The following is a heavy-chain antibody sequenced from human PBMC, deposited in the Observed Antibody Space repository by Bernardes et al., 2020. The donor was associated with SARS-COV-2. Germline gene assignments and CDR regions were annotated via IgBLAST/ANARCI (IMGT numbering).Heavy chain of an antibody. J-gene: IGHJ4*02. CDR3: AKDDIVVVPAATPQGY. CDR2: ISCSGGST. D-gene: IGHD2-2*01. V-gene: IGHV3-23*01. Sequence: GGPLRLCCAACGFTFSSYAMSWVRRAPGKGLEWVSAISCSGGSTYYADSVKGRFTISRDNSKNTLYLQMNSLRAEDTAVYYCAKDDIVVVPAATPQGYWGQGTLVTVSS. CDR1: GFTFSSYA.